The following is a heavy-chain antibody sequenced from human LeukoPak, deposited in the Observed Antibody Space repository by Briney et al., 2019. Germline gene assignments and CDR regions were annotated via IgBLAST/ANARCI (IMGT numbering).Heavy chain of an antibody. Sequence: SETLSLTCAVYGGSFSGYYWSWIRQPPGKGLEWIGEINHSGSTNYNPSLKSRVTISVDTSKNQFSLKLSSVTAADTAVYYCARLAYDYVWGSYRIYNWFDPWGQGTLVTVSS. CDR1: GGSFSGYY. D-gene: IGHD3-16*02. CDR3: ARLAYDYVWGSYRIYNWFDP. V-gene: IGHV4-34*01. J-gene: IGHJ5*02. CDR2: INHSGST.